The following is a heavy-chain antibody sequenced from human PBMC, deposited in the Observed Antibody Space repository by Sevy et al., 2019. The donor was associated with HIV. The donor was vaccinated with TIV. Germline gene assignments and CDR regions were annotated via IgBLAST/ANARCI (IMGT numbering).Heavy chain of an antibody. D-gene: IGHD3-10*01. V-gene: IGHV1-69*13. CDR1: GGTFSSYA. Sequence: ASVNVSCKASGGTFSSYAISWVRQAPGQGLEWMGGIIPIFDTANYSQKFQGRVTITADESTSTAYMELSSLRSEDTAVYYCAAGYGFERGMDVWGQGTTVTVSS. J-gene: IGHJ6*02. CDR3: AAGYGFERGMDV. CDR2: IIPIFDTA.